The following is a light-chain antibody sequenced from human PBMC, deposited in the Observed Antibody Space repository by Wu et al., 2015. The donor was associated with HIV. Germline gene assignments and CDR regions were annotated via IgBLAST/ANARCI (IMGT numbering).Light chain of an antibody. CDR2: GTS. CDR3: QQYGSSPYT. CDR1: QSVSDTY. Sequence: EIVLTQSPGTVSLSPGERATLSCRASQSVSDTYLAWYQQNPGQAPSLVIYGTSNRATGIPDRFTGSGSGTDFTLTINRLEPEDFAVYYCQQYGSSPYTFGQGTKLEIK. V-gene: IGKV3-20*01. J-gene: IGKJ2*01.